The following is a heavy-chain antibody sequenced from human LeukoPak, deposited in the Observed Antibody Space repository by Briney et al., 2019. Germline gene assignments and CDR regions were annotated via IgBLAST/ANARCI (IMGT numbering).Heavy chain of an antibody. CDR3: ARQMQYYDSSGYYNFDY. CDR2: INHSGST. D-gene: IGHD3-22*01. J-gene: IGHJ4*02. CDR1: GGSFSGYY. Sequence: SETLSLTCAVYGGSFSGYYWSWIRQPPGKGLEWIGEINHSGSTNYNPSLKSRVTISVDTSKNQFSLKLSSVTAADTAVYYCARQMQYYDSSGYYNFDYWGQGTLVTVSS. V-gene: IGHV4-34*01.